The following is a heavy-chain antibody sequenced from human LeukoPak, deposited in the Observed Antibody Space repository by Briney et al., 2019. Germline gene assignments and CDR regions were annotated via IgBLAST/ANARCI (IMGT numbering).Heavy chain of an antibody. CDR3: ARADSSGSFRNWFDP. Sequence: SETLSLTCTVSGGSISTYYWNWIRQPPGKGLEWIGNIYYSGSTNYNPSLQSRVIISLDTSKNRFSVNLSSVTAADTAVYFCARADSSGSFRNWFDPWGQGTLVTVSS. CDR2: IYYSGST. V-gene: IGHV4-59*01. CDR1: GGSISTYY. J-gene: IGHJ5*02. D-gene: IGHD1-26*01.